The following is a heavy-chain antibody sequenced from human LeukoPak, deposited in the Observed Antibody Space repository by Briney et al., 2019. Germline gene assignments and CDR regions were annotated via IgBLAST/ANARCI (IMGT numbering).Heavy chain of an antibody. V-gene: IGHV3-74*01. J-gene: IGHJ3*02. D-gene: IGHD3-22*01. Sequence: GGSLRLSCAASGFTFSGYWMHWVRQAPGKGLVWVSRINSDGSSTSYADSVKGRVTISRDNAKNTLYLQMNSLRAEDTAVYYCARDEYYDSSGYPAGVDIWGQGTMVTVSS. CDR2: INSDGSST. CDR3: ARDEYYDSSGYPAGVDI. CDR1: GFTFSGYW.